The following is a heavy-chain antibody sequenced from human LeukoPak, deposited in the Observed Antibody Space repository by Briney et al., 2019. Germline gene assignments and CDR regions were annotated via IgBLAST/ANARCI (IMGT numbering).Heavy chain of an antibody. D-gene: IGHD2-2*02. V-gene: IGHV3-23*01. CDR2: ISGSGAST. Sequence: PGGSLGLSCASSGFSFSGYAMIWVRQAPGKGLELVSTISGSGASTFYADSVRGRFITSKDIPSNIVYLQMNSLRAEDTAVYYCAKGSRGYTNYYFDYWAREPWSPSPQ. J-gene: IGHJ4*02. CDR1: GFSFSGYA. CDR3: AKGSRGYTNYYFDY.